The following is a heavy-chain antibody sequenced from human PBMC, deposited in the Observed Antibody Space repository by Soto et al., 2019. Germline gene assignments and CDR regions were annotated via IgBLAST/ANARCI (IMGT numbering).Heavy chain of an antibody. CDR1: GGSVSGYY. CDR2: INQSGNT. J-gene: IGHJ4*02. V-gene: IGHV4-34*01. Sequence: QVQLQQWGAGLLKTSESLSLTCAVYGGSVSGYYWSWIRQPPGKGLEWIGEINQSGNTKYNPSLKSRVTILVDTSKKQFSLKLSSVTAADTAVYYCGSPGHVDYWGQGTLVTVSS. CDR3: GSPGHVDY.